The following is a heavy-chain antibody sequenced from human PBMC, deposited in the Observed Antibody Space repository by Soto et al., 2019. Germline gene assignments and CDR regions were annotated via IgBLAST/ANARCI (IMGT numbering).Heavy chain of an antibody. CDR3: ARTGYSSGWYKAAFDI. D-gene: IGHD6-19*01. J-gene: IGHJ3*02. CDR2: INHSGST. CDR1: CGSFSGYY. V-gene: IGHV4-34*01. Sequence: PSETLSLTCAVYCGSFSGYYWSWIRQPPGKGLEWIGEINHSGSTNYNPSLKSRVTISVDTSKNQFSLKLSSVTAADTAVYYCARTGYSSGWYKAAFDIWGQRTMVTVSS.